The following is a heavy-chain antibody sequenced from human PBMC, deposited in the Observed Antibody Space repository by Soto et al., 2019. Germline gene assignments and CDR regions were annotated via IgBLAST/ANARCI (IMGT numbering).Heavy chain of an antibody. Sequence: QVQLVESGGGVVQPGRSLRLSCAASGFTFSSYAMHWVRQAPGKGLEWVAVISYDGSNKYYADSVKGRFTISRDNSKNPLYLQMNSLRAEDTAVYYCARAYNWNYARWGQGTMVTVSS. CDR1: GFTFSSYA. CDR3: ARAYNWNYAR. D-gene: IGHD1-7*01. V-gene: IGHV3-30-3*01. CDR2: ISYDGSNK. J-gene: IGHJ3*01.